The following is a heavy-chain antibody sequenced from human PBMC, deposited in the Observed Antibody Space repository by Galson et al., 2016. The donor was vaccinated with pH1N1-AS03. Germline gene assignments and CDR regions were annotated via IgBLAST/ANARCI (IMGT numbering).Heavy chain of an antibody. V-gene: IGHV6-1*01. CDR3: ARDHLGAGPAFDY. CDR2: TFYRSKWYN. J-gene: IGHJ4*02. CDR1: GDSVFSNTAA. D-gene: IGHD1-26*01. Sequence: AISGDSVFSNTAAWNWIRQSPSRGLEWLGRTFYRSKWYNDYAVFVASRITINPDTSKNQFSLQLNSVTPEDTAVYYCARDHLGAGPAFDYWGQGTLVTVSS.